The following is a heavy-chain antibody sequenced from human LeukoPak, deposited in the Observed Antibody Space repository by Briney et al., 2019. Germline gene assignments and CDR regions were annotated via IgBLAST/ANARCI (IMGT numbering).Heavy chain of an antibody. D-gene: IGHD1-26*01. V-gene: IGHV3-23*01. CDR3: ARDTRELLLDAFDI. J-gene: IGHJ3*02. CDR1: GFTFSSYA. CDR2: ISESGDRT. Sequence: PGGSLRLSCAASGFTFSSYAMSWVRQAPGKGLEWVSAISESGDRTYYADSVKGRFTISRDNSKNTLYLQMNSLRAEDTAVYYCARDTRELLLDAFDIWGQGTMVTVSS.